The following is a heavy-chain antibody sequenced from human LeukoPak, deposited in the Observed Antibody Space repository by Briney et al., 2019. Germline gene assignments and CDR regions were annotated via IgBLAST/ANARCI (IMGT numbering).Heavy chain of an antibody. CDR1: GFTFSSYW. CDR2: INTDGSNT. Sequence: GGGLRLSCAASGFTFSSYWMHWVRQAPGKGLVWVSRINTDGSNTNYADSVKGRFTISRDNAKNTLYLQMNSLRAEDSAVYYCGTGPRNDGEDDWGQGTLVTVAS. J-gene: IGHJ4*02. CDR3: GTGPRNDGEDD. D-gene: IGHD1-1*01. V-gene: IGHV3-74*01.